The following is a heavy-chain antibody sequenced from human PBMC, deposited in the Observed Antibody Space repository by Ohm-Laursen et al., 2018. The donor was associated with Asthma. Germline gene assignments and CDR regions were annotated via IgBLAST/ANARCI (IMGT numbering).Heavy chain of an antibody. Sequence: SLRLSCTASGFTFRSYAMHWVRQAPGKGLEWVAVGGSYYDGGLKYYADCVNGRFTVSRDDSKNTLYLQMNSLRPDDTAVYYCARDVMEWYLPAFDFWGQGTLVTVSS. V-gene: IGHV3-30-3*01. CDR3: ARDVMEWYLPAFDF. CDR1: GFTFRSYA. CDR2: GGSYYDGGLK. J-gene: IGHJ4*02. D-gene: IGHD3-3*01.